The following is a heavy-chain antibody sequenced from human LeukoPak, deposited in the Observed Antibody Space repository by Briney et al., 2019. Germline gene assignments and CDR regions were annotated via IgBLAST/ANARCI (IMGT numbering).Heavy chain of an antibody. Sequence: PGGSLRLSCAASGFTFSSYAMSWVRQAPGKGLEWVSAISGSGDSTYYADSVKGRFTISRDNSKNTVYLQMNSLRAEDTAVYYCARDRIDAFDIWGQGTMVTVTS. CDR3: ARDRIDAFDI. V-gene: IGHV3-23*01. CDR2: ISGSGDST. D-gene: IGHD2/OR15-2a*01. CDR1: GFTFSSYA. J-gene: IGHJ3*02.